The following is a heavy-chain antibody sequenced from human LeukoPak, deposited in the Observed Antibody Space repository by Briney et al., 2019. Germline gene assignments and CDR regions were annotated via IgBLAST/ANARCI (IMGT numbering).Heavy chain of an antibody. Sequence: GGSLRLSCAASGFTFSSYGMHWVRQAPGKGLEWVAVIWYDGSNKYYADSVKGRFTISRDNSKNTLYLQMNSQRAEDTAVYYCARELSGWPFDYWGQGTLVTVSS. CDR2: IWYDGSNK. J-gene: IGHJ4*02. CDR1: GFTFSSYG. V-gene: IGHV3-33*01. CDR3: ARELSGWPFDY. D-gene: IGHD6-19*01.